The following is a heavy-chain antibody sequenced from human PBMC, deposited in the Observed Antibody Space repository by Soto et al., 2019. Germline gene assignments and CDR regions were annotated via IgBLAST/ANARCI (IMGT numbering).Heavy chain of an antibody. Sequence: GESLKISCKTSGYTFTTFWIGWVCQRPGKGLEWMGIIYPNDSDKRYNPSFQGQVTMSVDQSITTAYLQWSYLKASDTAMYYCARKPRYYNGMDVWGQGTTVTVSS. V-gene: IGHV5-51*01. CDR1: GYTFTTFW. J-gene: IGHJ6*02. CDR3: ARKPRYYNGMDV. CDR2: IYPNDSDK.